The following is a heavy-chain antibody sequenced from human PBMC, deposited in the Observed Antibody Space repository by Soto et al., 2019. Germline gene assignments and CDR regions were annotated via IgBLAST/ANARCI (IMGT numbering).Heavy chain of an antibody. D-gene: IGHD2-2*01. V-gene: IGHV1-69*04. CDR2: IIPSLGIT. Sequence: SGKVSCKASGYTYTSYHMHRVRQAPGQGLEWMGRIIPSLGITNYAQKFQGRVTITADKSTSTAYMELSSLRSEDTAVYYCARDPTSIRARYYYMDVWRKGTTVT. CDR3: ARDPTSIRARYYYMDV. J-gene: IGHJ6*03. CDR1: GYTYTSYH.